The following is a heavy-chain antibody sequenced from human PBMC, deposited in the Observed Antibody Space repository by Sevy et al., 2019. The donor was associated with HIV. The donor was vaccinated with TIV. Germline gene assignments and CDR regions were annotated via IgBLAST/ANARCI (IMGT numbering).Heavy chain of an antibody. Sequence: GGSLRLSCAASGFTFDDYAMHWVRQAPGKGLEWVSGISWNSGSIGYADSVEGRFTISRDNAKNSLYLQMNSLRAEDTALYYCAKDTSPIAVDDGAFDIWGQGTMVTVSS. J-gene: IGHJ3*02. V-gene: IGHV3-9*01. CDR3: AKDTSPIAVDDGAFDI. D-gene: IGHD6-19*01. CDR1: GFTFDDYA. CDR2: ISWNSGSI.